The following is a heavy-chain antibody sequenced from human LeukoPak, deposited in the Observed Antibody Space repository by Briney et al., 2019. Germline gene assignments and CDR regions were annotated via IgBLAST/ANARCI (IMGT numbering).Heavy chain of an antibody. CDR2: INHSGST. CDR3: ARDRDYCSSTRCYTGYYYYMDV. Sequence: SETLSLTCAVYGGSFSAYYWSWIRQPPGKGLEWIGEINHSGSTNYNPSLKSRVTISVDTSKNQLSLQLRSVTAADTAVYYCARDRDYCSSTRCYTGYYYYMDVWGKGTTVTVSS. V-gene: IGHV4-34*01. J-gene: IGHJ6*03. CDR1: GGSFSAYY. D-gene: IGHD2-2*02.